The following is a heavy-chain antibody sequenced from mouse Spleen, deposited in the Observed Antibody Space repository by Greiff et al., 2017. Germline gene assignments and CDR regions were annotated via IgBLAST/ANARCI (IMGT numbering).Heavy chain of an antibody. D-gene: IGHD1-1*01. CDR1: GFTFSSFG. CDR3: ARGGNYEAMDY. Sequence: EVMLVESGGGLVQPGGSRKLSCAASGFTFSSFGMHWVRQAPEKGLEWVAYISSGSSTIYYADTVKGRFTISRDNPKNTLFLQLTSLRSEDTAMYYCARGGNYEAMDYWGQGTSVTVSS. V-gene: IGHV5-17*02. CDR2: ISSGSSTI. J-gene: IGHJ4*01.